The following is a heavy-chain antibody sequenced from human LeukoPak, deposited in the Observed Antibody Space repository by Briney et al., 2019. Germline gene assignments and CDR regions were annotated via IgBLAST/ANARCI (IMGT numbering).Heavy chain of an antibody. CDR3: ARAPIGCSSTSCYPSIHFDY. CDR1: GYTFTGYC. J-gene: IGHJ4*02. Sequence: ASVKVSCKASGYTFTGYCMHWVRQAPGQGLEWVGWVNPNNGDTKFAQRFQGRVTMTRDTSISTAYMELSSLRSDDTAVYYCARAPIGCSSTSCYPSIHFDYWGQGTLVTVSS. CDR2: VNPNNGDT. D-gene: IGHD2-2*01. V-gene: IGHV1-2*02.